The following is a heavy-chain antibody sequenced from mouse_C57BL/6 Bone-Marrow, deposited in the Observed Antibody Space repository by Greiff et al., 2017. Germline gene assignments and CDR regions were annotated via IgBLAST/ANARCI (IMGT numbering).Heavy chain of an antibody. CDR3: SRWLLRYFDV. J-gene: IGHJ1*03. Sequence: VQLQQSGAELVKPGASVKLSCTASGFNLKDYYMHWVKQRTDQGLEWIGRIDPEDGDTKYAPNFQGKATITADTSANTANLHLSILTSENTAVYYCSRWLLRYFDVWGTGTTVTVSS. CDR2: IDPEDGDT. D-gene: IGHD2-3*01. V-gene: IGHV14-2*01. CDR1: GFNLKDYY.